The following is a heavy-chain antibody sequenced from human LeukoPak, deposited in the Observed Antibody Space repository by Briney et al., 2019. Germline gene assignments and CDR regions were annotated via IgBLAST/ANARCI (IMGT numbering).Heavy chain of an antibody. CDR2: IYYSGST. CDR1: GGSISSSSYY. J-gene: IGHJ4*02. Sequence: SETLSLTCTVSGGSISSSSYYWGWIRQPPGKGLEWIGSIYYSGSTYYNPSLKIRVTISVDTSKNQFSLKLSSVTAADTAVYYCARVGAAAGSWEYYFDYWGQGTLVTVSS. V-gene: IGHV4-39*07. CDR3: ARVGAAAGSWEYYFDY. D-gene: IGHD6-13*01.